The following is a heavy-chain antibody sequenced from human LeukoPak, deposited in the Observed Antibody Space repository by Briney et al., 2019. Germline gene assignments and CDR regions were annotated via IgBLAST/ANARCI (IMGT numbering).Heavy chain of an antibody. CDR3: AKDIGAAPRGNAFDI. V-gene: IGHV3-9*01. Sequence: GRSLRLSCAASGFTFDDYAMHWVRQAPGKALEWVSGISWNSGSIGYADSVKGRFTISRDNAKNSLYLQMNSLRAEDTALYYCAKDIGAAPRGNAFDIWGQGTMVTVSS. J-gene: IGHJ3*02. CDR1: GFTFDDYA. CDR2: ISWNSGSI.